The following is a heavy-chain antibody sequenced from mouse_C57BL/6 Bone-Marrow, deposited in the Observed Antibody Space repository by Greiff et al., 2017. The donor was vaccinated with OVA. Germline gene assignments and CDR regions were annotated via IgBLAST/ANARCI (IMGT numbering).Heavy chain of an antibody. V-gene: IGHV8-12*01. CDR2: IYWDDDK. J-gene: IGHJ3*01. D-gene: IGHD2-2*01. CDR1: GFSLSTSGMG. CDR3: ARLYGYDGAWFAY. Sequence: LQESGPGILQSSQTLSLTCSFSGFSLSTSGMGVSWLRPPSGKGLEWLAHIYWDDDKRYNPSLKSRLTIFKDTSRNQVFLKITSVDTADTATYYCARLYGYDGAWFAYWGQGTLVTVSA.